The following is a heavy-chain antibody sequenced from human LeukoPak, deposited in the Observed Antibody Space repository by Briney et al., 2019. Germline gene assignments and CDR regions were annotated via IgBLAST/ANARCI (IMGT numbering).Heavy chain of an antibody. CDR1: GGTFSSYT. V-gene: IGHV1-69*02. Sequence: SVKVSCKASGGTFSSYTISWVRQAPGQGLEWMGRIIPILGIANYAQKFQGRVTITADKSTSTAYMELSSLRSEDTAVYFCARYQYYYDSSGYPVDYWGQGTLVTVSS. CDR3: ARYQYYYDSSGYPVDY. D-gene: IGHD3-22*01. J-gene: IGHJ4*02. CDR2: IIPILGIA.